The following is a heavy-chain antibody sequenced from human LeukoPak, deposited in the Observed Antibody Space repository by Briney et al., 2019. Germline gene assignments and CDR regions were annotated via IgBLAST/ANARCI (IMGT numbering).Heavy chain of an antibody. D-gene: IGHD5-18*01. CDR1: GFTFSSYA. J-gene: IGHJ6*03. CDR3: AKGGYSNGRYYYYYMDV. CDR2: FSFNGEST. V-gene: IGHV3-23*01. Sequence: GGSLRLSCAASGFTFSSYAMTWVRQAPGKGLEWVSSFSFNGESTYYAASAKGRFTISRDNSKNTLYLQMNSLGAEDTAVYYCAKGGYSNGRYYYYYMDVWGEGTTVTVSS.